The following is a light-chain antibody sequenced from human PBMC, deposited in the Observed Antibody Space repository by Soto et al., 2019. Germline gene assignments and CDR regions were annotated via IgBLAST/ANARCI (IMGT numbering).Light chain of an antibody. CDR2: GAS. V-gene: IGKV3-15*01. J-gene: IGKJ1*01. CDR3: QHQSSWPRT. CDR1: QSVSSSY. Sequence: EIVLTQSPGTLSLSPVERATLSCRASQSVSSSYLAWYQQKPGQAPRLLIHGASTRATGIPARFSGSGSGTEFTLTISSLQSEDFAVYYCQHQSSWPRTFGQGTKVDIK.